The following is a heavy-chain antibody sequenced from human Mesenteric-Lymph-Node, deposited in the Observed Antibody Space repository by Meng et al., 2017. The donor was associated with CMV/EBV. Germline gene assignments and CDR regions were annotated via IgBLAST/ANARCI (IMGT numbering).Heavy chain of an antibody. Sequence: SVKVSCKASGGTFSNYAISWMRQAPGEGLEWMGGIIPMYDTANYAQKFQGRVTFTTDESTSTAYMELGSLRSEDTAGYYCARASYYGSGSYYHFDYWGQGTPVTVSS. D-gene: IGHD3-10*01. J-gene: IGHJ4*02. V-gene: IGHV1-69*05. CDR3: ARASYYGSGSYYHFDY. CDR2: IIPMYDTA. CDR1: GGTFSNYA.